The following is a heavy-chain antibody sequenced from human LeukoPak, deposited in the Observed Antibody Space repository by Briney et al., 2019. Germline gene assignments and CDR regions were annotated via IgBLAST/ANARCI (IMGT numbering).Heavy chain of an antibody. CDR1: GLSFSNSW. J-gene: IGHJ4*02. CDR3: AKQLYGAYPRYFDY. CDR2: IYPGGSDT. V-gene: IGHV5-51*01. Sequence: GESLKISCKGSGLSFSNSWIAWVRQMPGKGLEWMGIIYPGGSDTGYSPSFQGQVTISADKSISTAYLQWSSLKASDTAIYYCAKQLYGAYPRYFDYWGPGTLVTVSS. D-gene: IGHD4/OR15-4a*01.